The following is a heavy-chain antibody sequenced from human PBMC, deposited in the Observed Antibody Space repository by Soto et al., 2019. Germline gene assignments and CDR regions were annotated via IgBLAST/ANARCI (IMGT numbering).Heavy chain of an antibody. J-gene: IGHJ5*02. CDR3: ARRQDFRDHAWLDP. V-gene: IGHV4-39*01. Sequence: SETLSLTCTVSGGSIISTFYYWGWLRQPPGRGLEWIANIHYSGETHYSPSLKSRVAISVDTSKSQFSLTLDSVTAADTAVYYCARRQDFRDHAWLDPWGQGIQVTVSS. CDR1: GGSIISTFYY. D-gene: IGHD4-17*01. CDR2: IHYSGET.